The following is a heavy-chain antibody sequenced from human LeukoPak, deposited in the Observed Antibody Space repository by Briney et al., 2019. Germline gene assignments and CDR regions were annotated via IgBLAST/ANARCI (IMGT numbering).Heavy chain of an antibody. CDR2: ISSSSSTI. J-gene: IGHJ4*02. Sequence: GGSLRLSCAASGFTFSSYSMNWVRQAPGKGLEWVSYISSSSSTIYYADSVKGRFTISRDNAKNSLYLQMNSLRAEDTAVYYCARDGAIVAVIALDYWGQGTLVTVSS. D-gene: IGHD2-21*01. CDR1: GFTFSSYS. CDR3: ARDGAIVAVIALDY. V-gene: IGHV3-48*04.